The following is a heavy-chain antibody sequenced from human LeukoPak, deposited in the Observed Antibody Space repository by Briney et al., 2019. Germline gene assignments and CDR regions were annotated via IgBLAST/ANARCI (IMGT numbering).Heavy chain of an antibody. CDR3: ARSGGSYWVDY. J-gene: IGHJ4*02. Sequence: SETLSLTCSVSGGSISSYFWNWIRQPAGKGLEWIGRIYASGNTNYNPSLRSRVTISVDTSKNQFSLKLSSVTAADTAVYYCARSGGSYWVDYWGQGTLVTVSS. D-gene: IGHD1-26*01. V-gene: IGHV4-4*07. CDR2: IYASGNT. CDR1: GGSISSYF.